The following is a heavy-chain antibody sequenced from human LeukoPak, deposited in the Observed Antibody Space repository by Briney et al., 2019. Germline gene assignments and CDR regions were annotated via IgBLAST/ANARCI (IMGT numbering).Heavy chain of an antibody. CDR3: ARNRYCSGGSCFYYFDY. J-gene: IGHJ4*02. CDR2: IYYSGST. V-gene: IGHV4-59*08. Sequence: SETLSLTCTASGGSISSYYWSWLRQPPGQGLEWIGYIYYSGSTNYNPSLKSRVTISVDTSKNQFSLKLSSVTAADTAVYYCARNRYCSGGSCFYYFDYWGQGTLVTVSS. CDR1: GGSISSYY. D-gene: IGHD2-15*01.